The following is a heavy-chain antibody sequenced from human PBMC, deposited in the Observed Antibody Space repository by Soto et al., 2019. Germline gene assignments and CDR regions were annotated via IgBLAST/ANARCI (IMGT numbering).Heavy chain of an antibody. CDR2: ISGSGGST. D-gene: IGHD2-15*01. CDR1: GFTFSSYA. Sequence: GGSLRLSCAASGFTFSSYAMSWVRQAPGKGLEWVSAISGSGGSTYYADSVKGRFIISIDNSKNTLYLQMNSLRAEDTAVYYCAKEFKDIVVVVAATGTFDYWGQGTLVTVSS. V-gene: IGHV3-23*01. CDR3: AKEFKDIVVVVAATGTFDY. J-gene: IGHJ4*02.